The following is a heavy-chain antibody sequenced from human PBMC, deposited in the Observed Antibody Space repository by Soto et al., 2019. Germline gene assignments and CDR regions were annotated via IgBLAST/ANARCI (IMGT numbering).Heavy chain of an antibody. J-gene: IGHJ4*02. CDR3: ASGFGAATDYFDY. CDR1: SGSISSSNW. Sequence: SETLSLTCAVSSGSISSSNWWSWVRQPPGKGLEWIGEIYHSGSTNYNPSLKSRVTISVDKSKNQFSLKLSSVTAADTAVYYCASGFGAATDYFDYWGQGTLVTVSS. D-gene: IGHD2-15*01. V-gene: IGHV4-4*02. CDR2: IYHSGST.